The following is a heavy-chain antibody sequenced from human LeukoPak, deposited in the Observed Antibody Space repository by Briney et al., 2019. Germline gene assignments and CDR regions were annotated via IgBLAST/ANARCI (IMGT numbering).Heavy chain of an antibody. CDR2: ISSSSSYI. Sequence: PGGSLRLSCAASGFTFSSYSMNWVRQAPGKGLEWVSSISSSSSYIYYADSVKGRFTIFRDNAKNSLYLQMNSLRAEDTAVYYCASVWFGELLPFDYWGQGTLVTVSS. V-gene: IGHV3-21*01. D-gene: IGHD3-10*01. CDR1: GFTFSSYS. J-gene: IGHJ4*02. CDR3: ASVWFGELLPFDY.